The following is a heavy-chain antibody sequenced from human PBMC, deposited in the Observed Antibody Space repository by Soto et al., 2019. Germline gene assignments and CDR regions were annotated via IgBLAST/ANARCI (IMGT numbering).Heavy chain of an antibody. CDR2: IKQDGSEK. D-gene: IGHD3-9*01. CDR1: GFTFSSYW. J-gene: IGHJ4*02. CDR3: ARAPHYDILTGYYDY. Sequence: GSLRLSCAASGFTFSSYWMSWVRQAPGKGLEWVANIKQDGSEKYYVDSVKGRFTISRDNAKNSLYLQMNSLRAEDTAVYYCARAPHYDILTGYYDYWGQGTLVTVSS. V-gene: IGHV3-7*01.